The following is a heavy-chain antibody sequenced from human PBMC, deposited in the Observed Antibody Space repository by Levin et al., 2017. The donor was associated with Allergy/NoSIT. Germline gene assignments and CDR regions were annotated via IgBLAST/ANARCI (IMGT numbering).Heavy chain of an antibody. CDR2: IVSSSSSI. D-gene: IGHD3-10*01. J-gene: IGHJ4*02. Sequence: ETLSLTCAASGFTFSTSSMNWVRQAPGKGLEWISFIVSSSSSIYYADSVKGRFTISRDNAKNSLYLQMNSLRDEDTAVYYCAREGGSGSFLDYWGQGTLVTVSS. V-gene: IGHV3-48*02. CDR3: AREGGSGSFLDY. CDR1: GFTFSTSS.